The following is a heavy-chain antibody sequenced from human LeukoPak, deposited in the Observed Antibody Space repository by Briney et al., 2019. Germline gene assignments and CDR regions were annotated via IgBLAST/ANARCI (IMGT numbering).Heavy chain of an antibody. Sequence: GGSLRLSCAASGFIFNNYGMHGVRQAPGKGVEWVAVTRYGGSEKKYADSVKGRFTISGDNSTTTVYLQINRRRGEDSAVYYCAKDIPTSDPFENWGQGTLVTVSS. J-gene: IGHJ4*02. CDR1: GFIFNNYG. V-gene: IGHV3-30*02. CDR2: TRYGGSEK. CDR3: AKDIPTSDPFEN.